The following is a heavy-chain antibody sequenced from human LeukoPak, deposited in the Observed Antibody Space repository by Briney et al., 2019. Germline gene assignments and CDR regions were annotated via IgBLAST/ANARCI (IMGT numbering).Heavy chain of an antibody. CDR1: GFTFISYS. CDR3: ARGYSSSCYRRGIHYFDY. CDR2: ISSSSSTI. Sequence: GGSLRLSCAASGFTFISYSMKWVRQAPGKGLEWVSYISSSSSTIYYADSVKGRFTISRDNAKNSLYLQMNSLRAEDTAVYYCARGYSSSCYRRGIHYFDYWGQGTLVTVSS. D-gene: IGHD6-13*01. V-gene: IGHV3-48*01. J-gene: IGHJ4*02.